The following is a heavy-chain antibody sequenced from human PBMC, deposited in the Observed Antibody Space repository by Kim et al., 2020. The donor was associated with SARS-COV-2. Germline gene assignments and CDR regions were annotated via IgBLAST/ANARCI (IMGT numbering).Heavy chain of an antibody. Sequence: ADSVKGRVTLSRDNSQSTLDLQMNSRRAEDTAVYYCARDQIAAAGTGFDYWGQGTLVTVSS. CDR3: ARDQIAAAGTGFDY. D-gene: IGHD6-13*01. V-gene: IGHV3-30*01. J-gene: IGHJ4*02.